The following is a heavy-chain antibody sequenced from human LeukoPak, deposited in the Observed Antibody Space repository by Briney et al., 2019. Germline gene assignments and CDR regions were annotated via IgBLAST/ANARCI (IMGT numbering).Heavy chain of an antibody. D-gene: IGHD3-3*01. V-gene: IGHV4-4*07. Sequence: ASETLSLTCSVSGGSITSYYWSWIRQPAGKGLEWIGRIYTSGSTNYKPSLKSRVTMSIDTSKKQFSLNLSSVTAADTAVYYCARGDFWSGYLFDYWGQGTLVTVSS. CDR2: IYTSGST. CDR1: GGSITSYY. CDR3: ARGDFWSGYLFDY. J-gene: IGHJ4*02.